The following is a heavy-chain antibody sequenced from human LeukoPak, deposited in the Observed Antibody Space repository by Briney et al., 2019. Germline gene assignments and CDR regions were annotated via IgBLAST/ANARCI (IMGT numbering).Heavy chain of an antibody. CDR3: ARGGKREDYGDYIIDY. V-gene: IGHV4-34*01. J-gene: IGHJ4*02. CDR2: INHSGST. CDR1: GFTFSSYS. Sequence: GSLRLSCVASGFTFSSYSMNWVRQAPGKGLEWIGEINHSGSTNYNPSLKSRVTISVDTSKNQFSLKLSSVTAADTAVYYCARGGKREDYGDYIIDYWGQGTLVTVSS. D-gene: IGHD4-17*01.